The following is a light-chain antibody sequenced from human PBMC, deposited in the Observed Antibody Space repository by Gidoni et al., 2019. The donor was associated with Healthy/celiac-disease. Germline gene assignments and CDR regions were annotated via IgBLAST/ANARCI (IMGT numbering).Light chain of an antibody. V-gene: IGKV4-1*01. CDR2: GAS. J-gene: IGKJ3*01. Sequence: DIVMTQSPDSLAVSLGERATINCKSSQSVLYSSNNKNYLAWYQQKPGQPPKLLIYGASTRESGVPDRFSGSGSGTDFTLTISSLQAEDVAVYYCQQYYSTGFTFGPGTKVDIK. CDR1: QSVLYSSNNKNY. CDR3: QQYYSTGFT.